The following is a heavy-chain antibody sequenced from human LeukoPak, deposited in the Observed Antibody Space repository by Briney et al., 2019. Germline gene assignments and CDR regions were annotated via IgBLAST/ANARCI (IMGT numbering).Heavy chain of an antibody. CDR3: ARDRSYGDYVWYYFDY. CDR1: GGTFSSYA. Sequence: ASVKVSCTASGGTFSSYAISWVRQAPGQGLEWMGGIIPIFGTANYAQKFQGRVTITADESTSTAYMELSSLRSEDTAVYYCARDRSYGDYVWYYFDYWGQGTLVTVSS. J-gene: IGHJ4*02. D-gene: IGHD4-17*01. V-gene: IGHV1-69*13. CDR2: IIPIFGTA.